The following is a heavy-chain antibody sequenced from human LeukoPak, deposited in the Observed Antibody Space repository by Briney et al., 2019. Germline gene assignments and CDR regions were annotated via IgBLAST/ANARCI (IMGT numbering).Heavy chain of an antibody. CDR2: ISWNSGSI. Sequence: GGSLRLSCAASGFTFDDYAMHWVRQAPGKGLEWVSGISWNSGSIGYADSVKGRFTISRDNAKNSLYLQMNSLRAGDTAVYYCARIKRGYSGYDSFDYWGQGTLVTVSS. D-gene: IGHD5-12*01. CDR1: GFTFDDYA. V-gene: IGHV3-9*01. J-gene: IGHJ4*02. CDR3: ARIKRGYSGYDSFDY.